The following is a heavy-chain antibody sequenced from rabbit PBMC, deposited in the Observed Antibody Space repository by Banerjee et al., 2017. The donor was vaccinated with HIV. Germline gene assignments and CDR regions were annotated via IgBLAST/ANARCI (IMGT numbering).Heavy chain of an antibody. Sequence: EQLKETGGGLVQPGGSLTLSCKASGFDFSSYYMSWVRQAPGKGLEWIASVDTGDGTTYYASWVNGRFTISKTSSTTVTLQMTSLTAADTATYFCARDLYYAGYGGHGYVTYNLWGPGTLVTVS. V-gene: IGHV1S45*01. CDR2: VDTGDGTT. D-gene: IGHD3-1*01. J-gene: IGHJ4*01. CDR1: GFDFSSYYM. CDR3: ARDLYYAGYGGHGYVTYNL.